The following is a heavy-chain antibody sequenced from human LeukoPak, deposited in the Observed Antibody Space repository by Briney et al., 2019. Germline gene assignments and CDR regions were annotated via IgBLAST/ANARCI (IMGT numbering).Heavy chain of an antibody. CDR1: GGSISSYY. Sequence: PSETLSLTCTVSGGSISSYYWSWIRQPPGKGLEWIGYIYYSGSTNYNPSLKSRVTISVDTSKNQFSLKLSSVTAADTAVYYCARLGPINDYGVPLFDYWGQGTLVTVSS. CDR3: ARLGPINDYGVPLFDY. D-gene: IGHD4-17*01. V-gene: IGHV4-59*08. CDR2: IYYSGST. J-gene: IGHJ4*02.